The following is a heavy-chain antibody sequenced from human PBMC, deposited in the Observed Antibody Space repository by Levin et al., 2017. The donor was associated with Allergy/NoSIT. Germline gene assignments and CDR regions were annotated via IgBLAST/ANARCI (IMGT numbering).Heavy chain of an antibody. V-gene: IGHV3-30*04. CDR2: VTYDGRNT. CDR1: GFTFRTYA. CDR3: AREYWSTAVAGVDY. D-gene: IGHD6-19*01. J-gene: IGHJ4*02. Sequence: GGSLRLSCAASGFTFRTYAMHWFRQAPGKGLEWVAVVTYDGRNTYYADSVKGRFTISRDTYKNALYLQMNSLRAEDTAVYYCAREYWSTAVAGVDYWGQGTLVTVSS.